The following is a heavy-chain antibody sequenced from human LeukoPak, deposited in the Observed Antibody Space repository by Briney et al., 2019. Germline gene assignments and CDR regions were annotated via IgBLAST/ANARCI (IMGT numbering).Heavy chain of an antibody. V-gene: IGHV3-30*02. CDR3: ARVLYGSGSSAFDI. Sequence: GGSLRLSCAASGFTFSSYGMHWVRQAPGKGLEWVAFIRYDGSNKYYADSVKGRFTISRDNSKNTLYLQMNSLRAEDTAVYYCARVLYGSGSSAFDIWGQGTMVTVSS. J-gene: IGHJ3*02. D-gene: IGHD3-10*01. CDR2: IRYDGSNK. CDR1: GFTFSSYG.